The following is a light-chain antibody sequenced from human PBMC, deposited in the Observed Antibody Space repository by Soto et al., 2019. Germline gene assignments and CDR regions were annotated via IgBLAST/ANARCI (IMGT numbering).Light chain of an antibody. CDR1: SGDVGGYYY. CDR2: EVS. V-gene: IGLV2-14*01. J-gene: IGLJ1*01. Sequence: QSALTQAASVSGCPGQSITISCTGTSGDVGGYYYVSWYQQLPGKAPKLMISEVSNRPSGVSNRFSGSKSGNTASLTISGLQAEDEADYYCSSYTAGGTIFGTGTKVTVL. CDR3: SSYTAGGTI.